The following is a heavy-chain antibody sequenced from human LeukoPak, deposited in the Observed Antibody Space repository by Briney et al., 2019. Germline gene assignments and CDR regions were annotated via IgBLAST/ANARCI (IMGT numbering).Heavy chain of an antibody. CDR3: ARDEAAWFGTYGMDV. D-gene: IGHD3-10*01. Sequence: GGSLRLSCAASGFTFDDYAMHWVRQAPGKGLEWVSGISWNSGSIGYADSVKGRFTISRDNAKNSLYLQMNSLRAEDTALYYCARDEAAWFGTYGMDVWGQGTTVTVSS. CDR2: ISWNSGSI. V-gene: IGHV3-9*01. J-gene: IGHJ6*02. CDR1: GFTFDDYA.